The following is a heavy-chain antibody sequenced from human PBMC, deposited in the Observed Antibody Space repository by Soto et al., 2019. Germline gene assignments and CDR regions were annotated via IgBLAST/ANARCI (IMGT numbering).Heavy chain of an antibody. J-gene: IGHJ4*02. CDR3: ARAGYCGPGCYYYFDY. D-gene: IGHD2-21*02. CDR2: IKPDGSAT. Sequence: GGSLRLSCAVSGFTFGSYWMNWVRLIPGKGLEWVAYIKPDGSATYYVDSVKGRFTISRDNAKNSLYLQMNSLRVEDTSVYYCARAGYCGPGCYYYFDYWGQGTLVTVS. CDR1: GFTFGSYW. V-gene: IGHV3-7*01.